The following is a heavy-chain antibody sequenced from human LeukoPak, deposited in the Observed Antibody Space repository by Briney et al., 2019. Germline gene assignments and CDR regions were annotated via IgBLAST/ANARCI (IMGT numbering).Heavy chain of an antibody. CDR2: INHNGNVN. D-gene: IGHD6-19*01. CDR1: GFTFSNYM. V-gene: IGHV3-7*03. CDR3: AKDSNGWYQRGSNYFDY. Sequence: PGGSLRLSCAASGFTFSNYMMHWARQAPGKGLEWVASINHNGNVNYYVDSVKGRFTISRDNSKNTLYLQMNSLRAEDTAEYYCAKDSNGWYQRGSNYFDYWGQGTLITVSS. J-gene: IGHJ4*02.